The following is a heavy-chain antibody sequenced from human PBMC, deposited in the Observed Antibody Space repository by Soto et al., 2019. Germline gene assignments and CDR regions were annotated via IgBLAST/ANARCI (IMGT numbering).Heavy chain of an antibody. CDR2: ISSGSTYI. CDR1: GFTFSSYS. Sequence: PGGSLRLSCAASGFTFSSYSMNWVRQAPGKGLEWVSSISSGSTYIYYADSVKGRFTISRDNAKNSLYLQMNSLRAEDTAVYYCARLPERFLEWLPGHDYWGQGTLVTVSS. CDR3: ARLPERFLEWLPGHDY. D-gene: IGHD3-3*01. V-gene: IGHV3-21*01. J-gene: IGHJ4*02.